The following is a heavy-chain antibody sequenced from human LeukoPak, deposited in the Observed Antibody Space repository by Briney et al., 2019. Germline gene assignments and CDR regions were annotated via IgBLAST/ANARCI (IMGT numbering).Heavy chain of an antibody. D-gene: IGHD2-2*01. CDR1: GGSISSYY. V-gene: IGHV4-59*01. Sequence: SETLSLTCTVSGGSISSYYWSWIRQPPGKGLEWIGYIYYSGSTNYNPSLKSRVTISVDTSKNQFSLKLSSVTAADTAVYYCARIPSSKVKYFDYWGQGTLVTVSS. J-gene: IGHJ4*02. CDR3: ARIPSSKVKYFDY. CDR2: IYYSGST.